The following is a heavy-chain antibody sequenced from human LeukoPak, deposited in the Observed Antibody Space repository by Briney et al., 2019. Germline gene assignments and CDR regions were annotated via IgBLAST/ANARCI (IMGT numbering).Heavy chain of an antibody. V-gene: IGHV3-23*01. Sequence: TGGSLRLSCAASGFTFSSYAMSWVRQAPGKGLEWVSAISGSGGNTYYADSVKGRFTISRDNSKNTLYLQMNSLRAEDTAVYYCAKSLRSSGCLLRWGQGTLVTVSS. CDR2: ISGSGGNT. D-gene: IGHD6-19*01. CDR3: AKSLRSSGCLLR. J-gene: IGHJ4*02. CDR1: GFTFSSYA.